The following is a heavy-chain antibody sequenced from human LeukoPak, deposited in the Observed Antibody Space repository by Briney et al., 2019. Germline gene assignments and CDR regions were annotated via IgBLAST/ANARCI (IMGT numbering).Heavy chain of an antibody. CDR1: GFTFTSSC. D-gene: IGHD2-2*01. Sequence: PGRSLRLSWVVSGFTFTSSCVHWVRHAPGKGLESVSAISGSGGSTSYEASVKGRFTISRDNSKNTLYLQMNGLRAENTALYYCAKDVKEGFCSTTSCYGIDSWGKGTLVTVSS. CDR2: ISGSGGST. CDR3: AKDVKEGFCSTTSCYGIDS. J-gene: IGHJ4*02. V-gene: IGHV3-23*01.